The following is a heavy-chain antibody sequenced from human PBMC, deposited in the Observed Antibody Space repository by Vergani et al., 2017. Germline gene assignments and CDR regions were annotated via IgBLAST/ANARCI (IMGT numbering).Heavy chain of an antibody. CDR3: AKHFRGWGIDY. J-gene: IGHJ4*02. V-gene: IGHV3-30*02. CDR2: IQFDGSNQ. D-gene: IGHD3-16*01. CDR1: GFTLRNYD. Sequence: QVQLVESGGGAVQRGGSLRLSCATSGFTLRNYDMQWIRQGPGKGLEVVAFIQFDGSNQYYADSVKGRFTLSRDFSKTTLYLQRNSLRTGDTATYYCAKHFRGWGIDYWGQGTQVIVSS.